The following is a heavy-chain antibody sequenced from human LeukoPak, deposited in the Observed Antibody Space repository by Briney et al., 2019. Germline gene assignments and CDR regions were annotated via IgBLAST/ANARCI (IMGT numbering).Heavy chain of an antibody. CDR3: AKDPTPFMITFGLS. CDR1: GFTFSSYA. V-gene: IGHV3-23*01. J-gene: IGHJ4*02. Sequence: GGSLRLSCAASGFTFSSYAMSWVGQAPGKGLEGVSAISGSGGRTYYADSGKGRFTISRNNSKNTLYLQMNSLRAEDTTVYYCAKDPTPFMITFGLSWGQGTLVTVSS. CDR2: ISGSGGRT. D-gene: IGHD3-16*01.